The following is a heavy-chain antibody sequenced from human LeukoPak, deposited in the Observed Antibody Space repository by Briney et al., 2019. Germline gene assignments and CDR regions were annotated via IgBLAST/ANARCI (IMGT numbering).Heavy chain of an antibody. CDR3: ARDRHLGQLTPFDI. V-gene: IGHV1-46*01. D-gene: IGHD6-6*01. J-gene: IGHJ3*02. Sequence: ASVKVSCKASGYTFTSYYMHWVRQAPGQGLEWMGVINPSGVSTSYAQKFQGRVTMTRDTSTSTVYMGLSSLRSEDTAVYYCARDRHLGQLTPFDIWGQGTMVTVSS. CDR1: GYTFTSYY. CDR2: INPSGVST.